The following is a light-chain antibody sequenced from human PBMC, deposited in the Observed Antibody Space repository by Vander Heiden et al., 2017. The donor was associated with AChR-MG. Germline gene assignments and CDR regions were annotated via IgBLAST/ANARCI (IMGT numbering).Light chain of an antibody. Sequence: DIVLTQSPATLSLSPGERATIPWRASQSVSSYLAWYQQKHGQAPRIFIYDASNRATGIPARCSGSGSGTDFTLTISSLEPEDFAVYYCQQRSNWQYTFGQGTKLEIK. V-gene: IGKV3-11*01. J-gene: IGKJ2*01. CDR2: DAS. CDR3: QQRSNWQYT. CDR1: QSVSSY.